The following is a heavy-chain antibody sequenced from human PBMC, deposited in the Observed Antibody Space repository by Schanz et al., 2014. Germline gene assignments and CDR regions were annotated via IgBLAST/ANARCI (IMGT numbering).Heavy chain of an antibody. V-gene: IGHV3-23*01. D-gene: IGHD3-10*01. Sequence: EVHLLESGGGLVQPGGSLRLSCAASGFSFGTYAMSWVRQAPGKGLLWVSAISGSGGSTYYADSVKGRFTISRDNSKNTLYLQMNSLRAEDTAVYYCAKGRFGELSAFDIWGQGTMXTVS. CDR3: AKGRFGELSAFDI. J-gene: IGHJ3*02. CDR2: ISGSGGST. CDR1: GFSFGTYA.